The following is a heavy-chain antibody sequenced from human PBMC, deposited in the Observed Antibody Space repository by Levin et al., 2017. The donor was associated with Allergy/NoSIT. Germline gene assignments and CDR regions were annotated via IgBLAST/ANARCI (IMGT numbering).Heavy chain of an antibody. V-gene: IGHV1-46*01. Sequence: ASVKVSCKASGYTFTSYYMHWVRQAPGQGLEWMGIINPSGGSTSYAQKFQGRVTMTRDTSTSTVYMELSSLRSEDTAVYYCARDDDYYGSGISNWFDPWGQGTLVTVSS. CDR1: GYTFTSYY. CDR2: INPSGGST. CDR3: ARDDDYYGSGISNWFDP. J-gene: IGHJ5*02. D-gene: IGHD3-10*01.